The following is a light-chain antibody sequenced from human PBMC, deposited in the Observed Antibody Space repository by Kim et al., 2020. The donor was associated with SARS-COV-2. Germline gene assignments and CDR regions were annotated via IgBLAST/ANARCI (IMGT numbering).Light chain of an antibody. CDR1: SSDVGGFDF. V-gene: IGLV2-14*03. Sequence: QSALAQPASVSGSPGQSITISCTGSSSDVGGFDFVSWYQHHPDKAPKLIIYGVTNRPSGISFRFSGSKSDNTASLTISGLLPEDEADYYCSSYSSARTYIFGGGTQLTVL. J-gene: IGLJ2*01. CDR2: GVT. CDR3: SSYSSARTYI.